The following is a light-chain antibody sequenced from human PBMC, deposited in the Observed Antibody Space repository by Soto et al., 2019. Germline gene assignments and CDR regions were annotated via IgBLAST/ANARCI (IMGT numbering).Light chain of an antibody. J-gene: IGLJ1*01. V-gene: IGLV2-14*01. CDR2: DVS. CDR1: SSDVGGYNY. CDR3: SSYTSSYNYV. Sequence: ALTQPASVSGSPGQSITISCTGTSSDVGGYNYVSWYQQHPGKAPKLMIYDVSNRPSGVSNRFSGSKSGNTASLTISGLQAEDEADYYCSSYTSSYNYVFGTGTKVTVL.